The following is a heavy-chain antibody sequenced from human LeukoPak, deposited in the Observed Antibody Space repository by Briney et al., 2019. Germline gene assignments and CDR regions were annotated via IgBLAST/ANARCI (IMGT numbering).Heavy chain of an antibody. CDR3: KYGDYSGVDY. D-gene: IGHD4-17*01. V-gene: IGHV3-30*03. CDR2: ISNDGSNK. CDR1: GFTFSSYG. Sequence: GGSLRLSCAASGFTFSSYGMHWVRQAPGKGLEWVASISNDGSNKYYADSVKGRFTISRDNSKNTVNLQMNSLRAEDTAVYYCKYGDYSGVDYWGQGNLVTVSS. J-gene: IGHJ4*02.